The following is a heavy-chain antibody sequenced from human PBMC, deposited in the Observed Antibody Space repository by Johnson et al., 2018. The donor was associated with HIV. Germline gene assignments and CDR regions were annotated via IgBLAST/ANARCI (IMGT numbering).Heavy chain of an antibody. Sequence: EVQLVESGGRVVRPGGSLRLSCAASGFTFDDYGMSWVRQAPGKGLEWVSGSNWNGGSTGYADSVKGRFNISRDNAKNSLYLQMNSLRPEDTAFYYCASLTTRTYCSGGSCYSGGDAFDIWGQGTMVTVSS. CDR1: GFTFDDYG. D-gene: IGHD2-15*01. CDR2: SNWNGGST. CDR3: ASLTTRTYCSGGSCYSGGDAFDI. V-gene: IGHV3-20*04. J-gene: IGHJ3*02.